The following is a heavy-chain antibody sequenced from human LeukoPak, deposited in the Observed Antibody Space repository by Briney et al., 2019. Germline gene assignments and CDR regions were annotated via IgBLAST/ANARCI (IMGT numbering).Heavy chain of an antibody. CDR1: GFTFSSYS. D-gene: IGHD4-17*01. CDR3: AKGMTTVTTY. J-gene: IGHJ4*02. V-gene: IGHV3-48*01. Sequence: GGSLRLSCAASGFTFSSYSMMWVRQAPGKGLEWVSYISSSSTTIHYADSVKGRFTISRDNAKNSVYLQMNSLRAEDTAVYYCAKGMTTVTTYGGQGTLVTVSS. CDR2: ISSSSTTI.